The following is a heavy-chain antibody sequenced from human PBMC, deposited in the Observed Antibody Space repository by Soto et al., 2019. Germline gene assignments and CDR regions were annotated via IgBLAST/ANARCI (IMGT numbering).Heavy chain of an antibody. CDR1: VDSVSSNSAA. CDR3: ARDRYYYDSSGYYVPGDY. D-gene: IGHD3-22*01. CDR2: TYYRSKWYN. J-gene: IGHJ4*02. Sequence: PSPTLALPCAISVDSVSSNSAAWNWIRQSPARGLEWLGRTYYRSKWYNDYAVSVKSRITINPDTSKNQFSLQLNSVTPEDTAVYYCARDRYYYDSSGYYVPGDYWGQGTLVTVSS. V-gene: IGHV6-1*01.